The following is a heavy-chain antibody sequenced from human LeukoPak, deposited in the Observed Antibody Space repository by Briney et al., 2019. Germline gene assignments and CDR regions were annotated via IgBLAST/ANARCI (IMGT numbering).Heavy chain of an antibody. V-gene: IGHV3-30*18. CDR3: AKDAGHCSGGSCYRQDY. CDR1: GFTFSTYG. Sequence: GGSLRLSCAASGFTFSTYGVHWVRQAPGKGPEWVAVISNDGSNKYHAESVRGRFTISRDSSKNTLYLQMNSLRAEDTAVYYCAKDAGHCSGGSCYRQDYWGQGTLVTVSS. J-gene: IGHJ4*02. D-gene: IGHD2-15*01. CDR2: ISNDGSNK.